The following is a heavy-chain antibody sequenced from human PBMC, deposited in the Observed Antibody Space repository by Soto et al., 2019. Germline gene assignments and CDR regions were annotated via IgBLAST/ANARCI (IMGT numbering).Heavy chain of an antibody. J-gene: IGHJ5*02. V-gene: IGHV4-4*07. Sequence: PSETLSLTCTVSGASISGFYWSWIRKSAGKGLEWIGRIYATGTTDYNPSLKSRVMMSVDTSKKQFSLKLRSVTAADAAVYYCVRDGTKTLRDWFDPWGQGISVTVSS. CDR1: GASISGFY. CDR2: IYATGTT. D-gene: IGHD1-1*01. CDR3: VRDGTKTLRDWFDP.